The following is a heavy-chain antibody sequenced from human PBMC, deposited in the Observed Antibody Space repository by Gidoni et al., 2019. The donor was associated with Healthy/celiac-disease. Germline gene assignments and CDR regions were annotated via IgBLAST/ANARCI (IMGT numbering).Heavy chain of an antibody. J-gene: IGHJ3*02. V-gene: IGHV3-30*18. CDR1: GFTFSSYG. Sequence: QVQLVESGGGVVQPGRSLRLSCAAPGFTFSSYGMHWVRQAPGKGLEWVAVISYDGSNKYYADSVKGRFTISRDNSKNTLYLQMNSLRAEDTAVYYCAKEYGSGRKTAYDAFDIWGQGTMVTVSS. D-gene: IGHD3-10*01. CDR2: ISYDGSNK. CDR3: AKEYGSGRKTAYDAFDI.